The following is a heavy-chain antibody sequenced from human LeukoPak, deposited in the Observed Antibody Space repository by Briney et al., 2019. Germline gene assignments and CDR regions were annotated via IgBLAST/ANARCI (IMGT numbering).Heavy chain of an antibody. D-gene: IGHD5-18*01. CDR2: IWYDGSNK. Sequence: GRSLRLSCAASGFTFSSYGMHWVRQAPGKGLEWVAVIWYDGSNKYYADSVKGRFTISRDNSKNTLYLQMNSLRAEDTAVYYCARDPGVGGYNYGYYYYYGMDVWGQGTTVIVSS. V-gene: IGHV3-33*01. J-gene: IGHJ6*02. CDR1: GFTFSSYG. CDR3: ARDPGVGGYNYGYYYYYGMDV.